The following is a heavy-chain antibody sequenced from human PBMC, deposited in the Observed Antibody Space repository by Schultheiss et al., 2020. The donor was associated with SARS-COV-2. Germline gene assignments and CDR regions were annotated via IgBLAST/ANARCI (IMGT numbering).Heavy chain of an antibody. CDR1: GFTFSSYG. Sequence: GESLKISCAASGFTFSSYGMHWVRQAPGKGLEWVAVIWYDGSNKYYADSVKGRFTISRDNSESTVYLQMNSLRADDTAVYFCARRSGGSKDSWGQGTLVTVSS. CDR2: IWYDGSNK. J-gene: IGHJ4*02. CDR3: ARRSGGSKDS. V-gene: IGHV3-33*01. D-gene: IGHD3-16*01.